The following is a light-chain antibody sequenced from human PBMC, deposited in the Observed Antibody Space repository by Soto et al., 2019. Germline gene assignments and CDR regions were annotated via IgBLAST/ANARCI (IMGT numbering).Light chain of an antibody. J-gene: IGKJ5*01. CDR2: GAS. CDR1: QDVSSTD. Sequence: EILLTQSPGTLSLSPGERATLSCRASQDVSSTDLAWYQQKPGQAPRLLIYGASSRATGIPDRFSGSGSGTDFTLTISRLEPEDFAVYSCQQYGSSPSTFGQGTRLEIK. V-gene: IGKV3-20*01. CDR3: QQYGSSPST.